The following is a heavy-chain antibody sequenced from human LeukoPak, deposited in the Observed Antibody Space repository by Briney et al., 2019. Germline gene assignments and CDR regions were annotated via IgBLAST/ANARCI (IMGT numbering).Heavy chain of an antibody. CDR1: GGSISSTTYY. J-gene: IGHJ4*02. CDR2: IYYSGST. Sequence: SETPSLTCIVSGGSISSTTYYWGWIRQPPGKGLEWIGSIYYSGSTWYNPSLKGRLTVSADTSKNQFSLKLTSVTAADTAVYYCARDRACSNGVCPYFDYWGQGTGVTVSS. D-gene: IGHD2-8*01. V-gene: IGHV4-39*01. CDR3: ARDRACSNGVCPYFDY.